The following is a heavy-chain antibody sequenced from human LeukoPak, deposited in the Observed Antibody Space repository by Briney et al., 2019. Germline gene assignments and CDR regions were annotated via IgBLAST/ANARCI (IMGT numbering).Heavy chain of an antibody. CDR3: DRLRNGVIVLKPSVIVDF. V-gene: IGHV4-38-2*02. D-gene: IGHD2-8*01. CDR1: GYSISSGYW. CDR2: LFSGGNT. J-gene: IGHJ4*02. Sequence: PAETLSLTCSVSGYSISSGYWWGWIRQPPGKALEWIGSLFSGGNTYYNPSLKRRLTISVDTSKNQFSLGLSSVTAADTAIYYCDRLRNGVIVLKPSVIVDFWGQGALVTVSS.